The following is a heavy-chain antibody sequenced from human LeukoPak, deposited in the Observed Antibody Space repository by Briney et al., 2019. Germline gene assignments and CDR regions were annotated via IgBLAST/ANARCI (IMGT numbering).Heavy chain of an antibody. D-gene: IGHD3-3*01. V-gene: IGHV1-24*01. J-gene: IGHJ5*02. CDR2: FDPEDGET. Sequence: EASVKVSCKVSGYTITELSMHWVRQAPGKGLEWMGGFDPEDGETIYAQKFQGRVTMTEDTSTDTAYMELSSLRSEDTAVYYCAARRITIFGVVIIRNNWFDPWGQGTLVTVSS. CDR1: GYTITELS. CDR3: AARRITIFGVVIIRNNWFDP.